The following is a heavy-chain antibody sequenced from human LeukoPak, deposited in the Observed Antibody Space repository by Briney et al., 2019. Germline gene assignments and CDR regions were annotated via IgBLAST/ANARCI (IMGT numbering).Heavy chain of an antibody. CDR2: ISSSSSYI. Sequence: PGGSLRLSCAASGFTFSSYSMNWVRQAPGKGLEWVSSISSSSSYIYYADSVKGRFTISRDNAKNSLYLQMNSLRAEDTAVYYCARLAVTAARKAGGNDYWGQGTLVTVSS. CDR1: GFTFSSYS. D-gene: IGHD2-2*01. CDR3: ARLAVTAARKAGGNDY. V-gene: IGHV3-21*01. J-gene: IGHJ4*02.